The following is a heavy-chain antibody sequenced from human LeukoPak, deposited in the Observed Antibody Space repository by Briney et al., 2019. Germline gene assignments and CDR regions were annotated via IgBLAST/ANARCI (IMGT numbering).Heavy chain of an antibody. CDR1: GRSFRGYY. CDR2: INIIGGT. V-gene: IGHV4-34*01. Sequence: SETLSLTCALEGRSFRGYYWSCIRQPPRKGLEWVGEINIIGGTNTNTSLKSRVTPSEETSKNNFSPKLSSVSPADTPLYFCARRVLPAGWSQETLVTVSS. CDR3: ARRVLPAG. J-gene: IGHJ4*02. D-gene: IGHD2-8*02.